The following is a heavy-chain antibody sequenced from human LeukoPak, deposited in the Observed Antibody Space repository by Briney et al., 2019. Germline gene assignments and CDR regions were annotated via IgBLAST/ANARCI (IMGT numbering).Heavy chain of an antibody. CDR2: INNGGSTK. D-gene: IGHD3-10*02. J-gene: IGHJ6*04. CDR3: AELGITMIGGV. V-gene: IGHV3-48*04. Sequence: GGSLRLSCAASELTFSSYSMNWVRQAPGKGLEWVSYINNGGSTKHYADSVKGRFTVSRDNAKNSLYLQMNSLRAEDTAVYYCAELGITMIGGVWGKGTTVTISS. CDR1: ELTFSSYS.